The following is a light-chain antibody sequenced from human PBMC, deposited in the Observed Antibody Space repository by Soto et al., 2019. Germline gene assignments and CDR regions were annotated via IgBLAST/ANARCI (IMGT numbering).Light chain of an antibody. Sequence: DIQMTQSPSTLSASVGDRVTITCRASQSIRGWLAWYQQKPGKAPNLLIYDASRLKSGVPSRFSGRGSGTEFPLTITSLQPDDFATYYCHQYNSFSPWTFGQGTKVEVK. V-gene: IGKV1-5*01. CDR3: HQYNSFSPWT. CDR1: QSIRGW. CDR2: DAS. J-gene: IGKJ1*01.